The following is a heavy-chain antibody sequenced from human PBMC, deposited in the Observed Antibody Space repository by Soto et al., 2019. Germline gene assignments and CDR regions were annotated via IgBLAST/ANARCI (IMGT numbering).Heavy chain of an antibody. Sequence: QVQLQESGPGLVKPSETLSLTCTVSGGSITNYYWSWIRQPPGKGLEWIGSFYSSGSTNYNPSLKSRVTISVDTSKNQFSLILSSVTAADTAVYYCAKTRASLGPWGQGTLVTVSS. CDR1: GGSITNYY. V-gene: IGHV4-59*01. CDR3: AKTRASLGP. D-gene: IGHD1-26*01. CDR2: FYSSGST. J-gene: IGHJ5*02.